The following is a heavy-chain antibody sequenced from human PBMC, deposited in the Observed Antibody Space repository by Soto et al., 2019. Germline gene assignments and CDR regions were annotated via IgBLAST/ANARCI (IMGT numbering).Heavy chain of an antibody. Sequence: EVQLVYSGGGLVQPGGSLRLFCAVSGFTVSDNYMRWVRQAPGTGLEWVSVIYSGGSTYYADSVKGRFTISRDNSKNTLFLQMNCLRAEATAVDYCEREHRGWTDAFDIWGQGTMVTVSS. CDR3: EREHRGWTDAFDI. CDR2: IYSGGST. J-gene: IGHJ3*02. V-gene: IGHV3-66*01. CDR1: GFTVSDNY. D-gene: IGHD6-19*01.